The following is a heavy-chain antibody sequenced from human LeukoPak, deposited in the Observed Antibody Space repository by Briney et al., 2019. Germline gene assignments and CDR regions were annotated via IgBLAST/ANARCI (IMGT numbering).Heavy chain of an antibody. J-gene: IGHJ6*02. CDR2: TNPSGGST. D-gene: IGHD5-24*01. V-gene: IGHV1-46*01. Sequence: ASVKVSCKASGYTFTSYYMHWVRQAPGQGLEWMGITNPSGGSTSYAQKFQGRATLTRATSTGTVYMELSSLRSEDTAVYYCASVYKHGMDVWGQGTTVIVSS. CDR3: ASVYKHGMDV. CDR1: GYTFTSYY.